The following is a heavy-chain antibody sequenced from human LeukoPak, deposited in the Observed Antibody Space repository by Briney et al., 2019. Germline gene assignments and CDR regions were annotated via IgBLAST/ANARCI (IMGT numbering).Heavy chain of an antibody. CDR3: ARDGVPAAADY. Sequence: GGSLRLSCVVSGFTFSRHWMRWVRQAPGKGLVWVSHINGDGSSTNYAYSVRGRFTISRDSAKNTLYLQMNSLRAEDTAVYYCARDGVPAAADYWGQGTVVTVSS. CDR2: INGDGSST. D-gene: IGHD2-2*01. CDR1: GFTFSRHW. V-gene: IGHV3-74*01. J-gene: IGHJ4*02.